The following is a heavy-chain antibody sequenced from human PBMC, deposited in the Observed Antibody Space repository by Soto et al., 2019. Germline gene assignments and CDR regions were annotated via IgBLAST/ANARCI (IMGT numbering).Heavy chain of an antibody. V-gene: IGHV3-21*01. J-gene: IGHJ2*01. Sequence: EVQLVESGGGLVKPGGSLRLSCAASGFIFSSYNMNWVRQAPGKGLECVSSISRSSSYIYYADSVKGRFTISRHNAKNSLYVQMNSLRAEDTAVYYCAREVIGGFDLWGRGTLVTVSS. CDR1: GFIFSSYN. CDR3: AREVIGGFDL. CDR2: ISRSSSYI.